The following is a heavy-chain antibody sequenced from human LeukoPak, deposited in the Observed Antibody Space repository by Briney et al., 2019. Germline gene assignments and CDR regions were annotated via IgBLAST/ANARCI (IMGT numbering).Heavy chain of an antibody. CDR2: IYHSGST. J-gene: IGHJ4*02. Sequence: SQTLSLTCAVSGGSISSGGYSWSWIRQPPGKGLEWIGYIYHSGSTYYNPSLKSRVTISVDTSKNQFSLKLSSVTAADTAVYYCQARYLEWLLEYWGQGTLVTVSS. D-gene: IGHD3-3*01. CDR1: GGSISSGGYS. V-gene: IGHV4-30-2*01. CDR3: QARYLEWLLEY.